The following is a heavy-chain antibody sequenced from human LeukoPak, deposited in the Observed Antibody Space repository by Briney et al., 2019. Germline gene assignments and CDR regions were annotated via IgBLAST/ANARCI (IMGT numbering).Heavy chain of an antibody. V-gene: IGHV3-74*01. Sequence: PGGSLRLSCAASGFTFSSYWMHWVRQAPGKGLVWVSRINSDGSSTSYADSVKGRFTISRDNAKNTPYLQMNSLRAEDTAVYYCARRSAAKDAFDIWGQGTMVTVSS. D-gene: IGHD6-25*01. CDR2: INSDGSST. CDR1: GFTFSSYW. J-gene: IGHJ3*02. CDR3: ARRSAAKDAFDI.